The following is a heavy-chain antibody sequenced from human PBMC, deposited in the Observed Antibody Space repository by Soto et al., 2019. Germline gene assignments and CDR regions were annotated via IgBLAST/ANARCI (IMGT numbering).Heavy chain of an antibody. CDR3: ARVGQFDY. CDR2: INPGGPPM. Sequence: QVQLVESGGGLVEPGGSLRLSCAASGFAFSDYHMAWIRQAPGTGLEWVSYINPGGPPMYYADSVKGRFTISRDNAKNSMYLLMNNWRAEDTAVYYCARVGQFDYWGQGTLVTVSS. V-gene: IGHV3-11*01. J-gene: IGHJ4*02. CDR1: GFAFSDYH.